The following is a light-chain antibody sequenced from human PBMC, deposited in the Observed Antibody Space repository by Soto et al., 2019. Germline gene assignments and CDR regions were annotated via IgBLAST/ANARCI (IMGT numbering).Light chain of an antibody. CDR3: QQYGGSPPYT. CDR2: GAS. Sequence: EIVLTQSPGTLSLSPGERATLSCRASQSVSSSYLAWYQQKPGQAPRLLIYGASSMATGIPDRFSGSGSGTDFTLTISRLEPEDFAVYYCQQYGGSPPYTLGQGTKLET. CDR1: QSVSSSY. V-gene: IGKV3-20*01. J-gene: IGKJ2*01.